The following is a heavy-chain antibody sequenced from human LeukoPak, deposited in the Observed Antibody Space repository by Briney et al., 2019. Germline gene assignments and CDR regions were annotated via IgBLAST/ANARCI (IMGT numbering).Heavy chain of an antibody. CDR3: ARDRKTDGYFYWYFDL. D-gene: IGHD5-18*01. Sequence: GRSLRLSCAASGFSFSSYAMNWVRQVPGKGLEWVAVMSYDGGTKYYADSVKGRVTISRDNSKNTLHLQMNSLRTEDTAVYYCARDRKTDGYFYWYFDLWGRGTLVTVSS. V-gene: IGHV3-30-3*01. CDR1: GFSFSSYA. CDR2: MSYDGGTK. J-gene: IGHJ2*01.